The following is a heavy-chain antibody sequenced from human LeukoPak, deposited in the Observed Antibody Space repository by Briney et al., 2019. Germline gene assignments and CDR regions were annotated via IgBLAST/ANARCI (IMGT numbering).Heavy chain of an antibody. CDR1: GFTFSSFA. D-gene: IGHD6-19*01. V-gene: IGHV3-64D*09. J-gene: IGHJ4*02. Sequence: GGSLRLSCSASGFTFSSFAMHWVRQAPGKGLEYVSAISSNGGSTYYADSVKGRFTISRDNSKNTLYLQMSSLRAEDTAVYYCVTPRIAVPGTVTDDYWGQGTLVTVSS. CDR3: VTPRIAVPGTVTDDY. CDR2: ISSNGGST.